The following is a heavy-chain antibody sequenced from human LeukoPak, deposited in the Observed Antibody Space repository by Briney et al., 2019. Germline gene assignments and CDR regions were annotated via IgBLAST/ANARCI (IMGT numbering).Heavy chain of an antibody. CDR1: GGSMSSYY. Sequence: PSETLSLTCSVSGGSMSSYYWSWIRQSPGKGLEWIGYIYHSGSTDYNSSLKSRVTISEDTSKKQFSLKLSSVTAADTAVYYCARHFLYGDWLLIADWFDPWGQGTLVTVSS. D-gene: IGHD3-9*01. J-gene: IGHJ5*02. CDR2: IYHSGST. CDR3: ARHFLYGDWLLIADWFDP. V-gene: IGHV4-59*08.